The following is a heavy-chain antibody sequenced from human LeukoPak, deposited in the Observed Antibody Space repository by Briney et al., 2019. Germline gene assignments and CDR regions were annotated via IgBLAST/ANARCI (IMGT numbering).Heavy chain of an antibody. J-gene: IGHJ4*01. V-gene: IGHV3-7*01. CDR2: IKQDGGEK. CDR3: ARDGTAAGLYFDL. CDR1: GFTFSSYW. Sequence: GGSLILSCAVSGFTFSSYWMNWVRQAPGKGLEWVASIKQDGGEKSYVDSVKGRFTISRDNAKNSLYLQMGSLRAEDTAVYYCARDGTAAGLYFDLWGQGTLVTVSS. D-gene: IGHD6-13*01.